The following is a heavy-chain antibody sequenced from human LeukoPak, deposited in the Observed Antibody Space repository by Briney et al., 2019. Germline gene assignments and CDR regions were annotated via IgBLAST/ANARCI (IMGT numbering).Heavy chain of an antibody. CDR1: GGTFSSYA. CDR2: IIPIFGTA. Sequence: SAKVSCKASGGTFSSYAISWVRQAPGQGLEWMGGIIPIFGTANYAQKFQGRVTITADKSTSTAYMELSSLRSEDTAVYYCARDGSGSTYYYGMDVWGKGTTVTVSS. D-gene: IGHD3-10*01. J-gene: IGHJ6*04. V-gene: IGHV1-69*06. CDR3: ARDGSGSTYYYGMDV.